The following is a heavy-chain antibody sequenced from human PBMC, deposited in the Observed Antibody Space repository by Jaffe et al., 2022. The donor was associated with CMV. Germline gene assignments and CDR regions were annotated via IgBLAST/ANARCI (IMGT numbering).Heavy chain of an antibody. V-gene: IGHV3-48*03. CDR2: ISSSGSTI. J-gene: IGHJ6*04. CDR1: GFTFSSYE. CDR3: ARDITAAAGKGQGSWMDV. Sequence: EVQLVESGGGLVQPGGSLRLSCAASGFTFSSYEMNWVRQAPGKGLEWVSYISSSGSTIYYADSVKGRFTISRDNAKNSLYLQMNSLRAEDTAVYYCARDITAAAGKGQGSWMDVWGKGTTVTVSS. D-gene: IGHD6-13*01.